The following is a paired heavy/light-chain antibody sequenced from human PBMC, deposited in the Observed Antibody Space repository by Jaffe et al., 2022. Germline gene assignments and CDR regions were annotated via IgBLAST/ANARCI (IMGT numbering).Light chain of an antibody. J-gene: IGLJ3*02. CDR1: TGAVTSGHY. Sequence: QAVVTQEPSLTVSPGGTVTLTCGSSTGAVTSGHYPYWFQQKPGQAPRTLIYDTSNKHSWTPARFSGSLLGGKAALTLSGAQPEDEAEYYCLLSYSGARGVFGGGTKLTVL. V-gene: IGLV7-46*01. CDR3: LLSYSGARGV. CDR2: DTS.
Heavy chain of an antibody. CDR2: IRSKANSYAT. J-gene: IGHJ4*02. D-gene: IGHD3-9*01. CDR3: LLRYFDWDRTDY. V-gene: IGHV3-73*02. CDR1: GFTFSGSA. Sequence: EVQLVESGGGLVQPGGSLKLSCAASGFTFSGSAMHWVRQASGKGLEWVGRIRSKANSYATAYAASVKGRFTISRDDSKNTAYLQMNSLKTEDTAVYYCLLRYFDWDRTDYWGQGTLVTVSS.